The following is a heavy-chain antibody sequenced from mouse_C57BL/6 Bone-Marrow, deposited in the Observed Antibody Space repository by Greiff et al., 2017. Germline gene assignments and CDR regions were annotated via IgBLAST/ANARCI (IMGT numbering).Heavy chain of an antibody. CDR1: GFTFSSYA. CDR2: ISDGGSYT. CDR3: ARLTTPVLDV. V-gene: IGHV5-4*01. D-gene: IGHD1-1*01. Sequence: GQRVESGGGLVKPGGSLKLSCAASGFTFSSYAMSWVRQTPEKRLEWVATISDGGSYTYYPDNVKGRFTISRDNAKNNLYLQMSHLKSEDTAMYYCARLTTPVLDVWGTGTTVTVSS. J-gene: IGHJ1*03.